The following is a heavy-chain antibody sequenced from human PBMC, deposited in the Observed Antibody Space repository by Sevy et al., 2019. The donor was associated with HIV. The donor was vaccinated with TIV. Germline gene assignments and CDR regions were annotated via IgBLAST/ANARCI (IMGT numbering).Heavy chain of an antibody. CDR1: GGTFSSYA. J-gene: IGHJ6*02. D-gene: IGHD6-13*01. Sequence: SVKVSCKASGGTFSSYAISWVRQAPGQGLEWMGGIIPIFGTANYAQTFQGRVTITADESTSTAYMELSSLRSEDTAVYYCARGVSSSWNYYYGMDVWGQGTTVTVSS. V-gene: IGHV1-69*13. CDR3: ARGVSSSWNYYYGMDV. CDR2: IIPIFGTA.